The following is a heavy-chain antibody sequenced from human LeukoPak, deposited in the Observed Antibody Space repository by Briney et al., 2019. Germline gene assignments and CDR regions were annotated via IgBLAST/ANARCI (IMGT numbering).Heavy chain of an antibody. CDR2: ISGSGGST. CDR3: AVDWYDSSGYGTFDY. CDR1: GFTFSSYA. Sequence: GGSLRLSCAASGFTFSSYAMSWVRQAPGKGLEWVSAISGSGGSTYYADSVMGRFTISRDNSKNTLYLQMHSLRAEDTAVYYCAVDWYDSSGYGTFDYWGQGTLVTVSS. J-gene: IGHJ4*02. D-gene: IGHD3-22*01. V-gene: IGHV3-23*01.